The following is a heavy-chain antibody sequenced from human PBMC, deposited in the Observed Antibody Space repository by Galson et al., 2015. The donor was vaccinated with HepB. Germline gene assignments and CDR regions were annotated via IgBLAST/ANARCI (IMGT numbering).Heavy chain of an antibody. D-gene: IGHD6-19*01. CDR2: TYFMSKGYN. CDR3: ARAPNVKSGWHNYYSYYDGLAV. J-gene: IGHJ6*02. CDR1: GDSVSSNSAS. Sequence: CAISGDSVSSNSASWNWLRQSPSRGLEWLGRTYFMSKGYNDYAMSVKTRITIIEDTSKNQFSLHLDSVTPDDTAVYYCARAPNVKSGWHNYYSYYDGLAVWGQGTTVTVSS. V-gene: IGHV6-1*01.